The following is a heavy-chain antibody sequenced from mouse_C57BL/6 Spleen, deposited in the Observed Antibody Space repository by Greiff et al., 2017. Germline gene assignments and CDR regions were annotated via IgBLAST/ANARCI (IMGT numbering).Heavy chain of an antibody. J-gene: IGHJ4*01. CDR1: GYTFTSYW. V-gene: IGHV1-52*01. Sequence: VKLQQPGAELVRPGSSVKLSCKASGYTFTSYWMHWVKQRPIQGLEWIGNIDPSDSETHYNQKFKDKATLTVDKSSSTAYMQLSSLTSEDSAVXYCARTTVVEDAMDYWGQGTSVTVSS. CDR3: ARTTVVEDAMDY. CDR2: IDPSDSET. D-gene: IGHD1-1*01.